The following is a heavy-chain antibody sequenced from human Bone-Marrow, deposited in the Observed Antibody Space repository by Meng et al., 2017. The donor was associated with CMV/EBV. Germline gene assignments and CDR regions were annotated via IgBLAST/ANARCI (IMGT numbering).Heavy chain of an antibody. V-gene: IGHV4-39*07. Sequence: SETLSLTCTVSGGSISSSSYYWGWIRQPPGKGLEWIGSIYYSGSTYYNPSLKSRVTISVDTSKNQFSLKLSSVTAADTAVYYCARGYDFWSGYYSYYYGMDVWGQGTTVTVSS. D-gene: IGHD3-3*01. J-gene: IGHJ6*02. CDR3: ARGYDFWSGYYSYYYGMDV. CDR1: GGSISSSSYY. CDR2: IYYSGST.